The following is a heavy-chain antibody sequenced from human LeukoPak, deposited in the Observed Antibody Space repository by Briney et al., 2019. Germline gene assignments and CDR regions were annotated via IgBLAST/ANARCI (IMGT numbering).Heavy chain of an antibody. CDR1: GVTFEDYY. CDR2: VNSTGGDK. D-gene: IGHD3-10*01. V-gene: IGHV3-11*01. CDR3: ARGENGSFDH. J-gene: IGHJ4*02. Sequence: GGSLRLSCTGSGVTFEDYYLSWIRQAPGKGLEWISYVNSTGGDKFYADPVKGRFTISRDNARNSLYMEMNDLIAEDTAFYYCARGENGSFDHWGQGTLVIVSS.